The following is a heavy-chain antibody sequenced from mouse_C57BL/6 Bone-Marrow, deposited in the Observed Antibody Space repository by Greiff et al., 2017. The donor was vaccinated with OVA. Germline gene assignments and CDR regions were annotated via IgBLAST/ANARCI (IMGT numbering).Heavy chain of an antibody. V-gene: IGHV2-5*01. CDR2: IWSGGST. CDR1: GFSLTSYG. CDR3: AKKGGSNPGYWYFDV. J-gene: IGHJ1*03. D-gene: IGHD1-1*01. Sequence: VQLQQSGPGLVQPSQSLSITCTVSGFSLTSYGVHWVRQSPGKGLEWLGVIWSGGSTDYNAAFMSRLRITKDNSKSQVFFKMNSLQADDTAIYYCAKKGGSNPGYWYFDVWGTGTTVTVSS.